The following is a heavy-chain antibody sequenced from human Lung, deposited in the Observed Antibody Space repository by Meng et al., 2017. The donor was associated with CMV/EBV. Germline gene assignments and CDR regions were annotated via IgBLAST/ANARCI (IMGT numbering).Heavy chain of an antibody. CDR1: GGSISSYY. J-gene: IGHJ1*01. CDR3: ARGSRDEAFQH. CDR2: IYTSGST. V-gene: IGHV4-4*07. D-gene: IGHD5-24*01. Sequence: VQLEALGQGLVKPSQTLSLTCTVSGGSISSYYWGWIRQPAGKGMEGIGRIYTSGSTNYNPSLKSRVTMSVDTSKNQFSLKLSSVTAADTAVYYCARGSRDEAFQHWGQGTLVTVSS.